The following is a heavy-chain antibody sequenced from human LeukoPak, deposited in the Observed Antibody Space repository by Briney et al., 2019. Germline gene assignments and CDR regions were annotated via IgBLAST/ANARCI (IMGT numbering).Heavy chain of an antibody. V-gene: IGHV4-4*07. J-gene: IGHJ4*02. Sequence: PSETLSLTCTVSGGSINSYYWSWIRQPAGKGLEWIGRIYTSGNTNYNPSLKSRVTMSVYTSKNQFSLKLSSVTAADTAVYYCARGIQWLVLFDYWGQGTLVTVSS. CDR3: ARGIQWLVLFDY. D-gene: IGHD6-19*01. CDR2: IYTSGNT. CDR1: GGSINSYY.